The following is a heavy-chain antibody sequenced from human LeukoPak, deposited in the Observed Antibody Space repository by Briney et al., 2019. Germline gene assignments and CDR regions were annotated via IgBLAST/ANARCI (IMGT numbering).Heavy chain of an antibody. CDR2: INWNGGST. CDR3: ARVTYAVPDY. Sequence: GGSLRLSCAASGFTFDDYGMTWVRQAPGKGLEWVSGINWNGGSTGYADSVKGRFTISRDNAKNSLFLQMNSLRAEDTAVYYCARVTYAVPDYWGQGTLVAVSS. D-gene: IGHD2/OR15-2a*01. V-gene: IGHV3-20*04. CDR1: GFTFDDYG. J-gene: IGHJ4*02.